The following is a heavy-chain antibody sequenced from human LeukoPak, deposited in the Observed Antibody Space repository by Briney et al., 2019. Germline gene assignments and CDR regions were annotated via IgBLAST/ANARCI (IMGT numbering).Heavy chain of an antibody. Sequence: PSETLSLTCTVSGDSISSGSYYWSWIRQPAGKGLEWIGRIYTSGSTNYNPSLKSRVTISVDTSKNQFSLKLSSVTAADTAVYYCARARKNTYYYDSSGYTTGAFDIWGQGTMVTVSS. J-gene: IGHJ3*02. D-gene: IGHD3-22*01. CDR1: GDSISSGSYY. V-gene: IGHV4-61*02. CDR2: IYTSGST. CDR3: ARARKNTYYYDSSGYTTGAFDI.